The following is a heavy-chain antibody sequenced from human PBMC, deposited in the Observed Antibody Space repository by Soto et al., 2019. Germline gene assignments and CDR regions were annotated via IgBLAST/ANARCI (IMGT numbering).Heavy chain of an antibody. CDR1: GFTFSSYG. CDR3: AKDRPGFGVVNAYYYGMDV. D-gene: IGHD3-3*01. Sequence: GGSLRLSCAGSGFTFSSYGMHWVRQAPGKGLEWVAVISYGGSNKYYADSVKGRFTISRDNSKNTLYLQMNSLRAEDTAVYYCAKDRPGFGVVNAYYYGMDVWGQGTTVTVSS. J-gene: IGHJ6*02. V-gene: IGHV3-30*18. CDR2: ISYGGSNK.